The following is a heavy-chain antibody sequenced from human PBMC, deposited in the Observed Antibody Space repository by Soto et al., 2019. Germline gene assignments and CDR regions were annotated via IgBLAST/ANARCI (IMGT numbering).Heavy chain of an antibody. CDR2: IWYDGSHK. CDR1: GFTFSTYG. V-gene: IGHV3-33*01. CDR3: ARAVGPFDY. Sequence: QVQVVESGGGVVQPGRSPRLSCAASGFTFSTYGMHWVRQAPGMGLEWVAVIWYDGSHKDYADSVKGRFTISRDNSKNTLYLQMNSLRVEDTAVYYCARAVGPFDYWGQGTLVTVSS. J-gene: IGHJ4*02. D-gene: IGHD1-26*01.